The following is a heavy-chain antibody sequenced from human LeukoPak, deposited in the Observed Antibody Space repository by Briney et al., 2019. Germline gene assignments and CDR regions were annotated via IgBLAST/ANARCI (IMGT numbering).Heavy chain of an antibody. Sequence: ASVKVSCKASGYTFTSNHIHWVRQAPGQGLEWMGAINPSGDSTSYAPNFQGRVTVTRDTSTSTVYMELSSLRSEDTAIYYCAKIAARDTGEGYWGQGTLVTVSS. CDR3: AKIAARDTGEGY. CDR1: GYTFTSNH. CDR2: INPSGDST. D-gene: IGHD6-6*01. J-gene: IGHJ4*02. V-gene: IGHV1-46*01.